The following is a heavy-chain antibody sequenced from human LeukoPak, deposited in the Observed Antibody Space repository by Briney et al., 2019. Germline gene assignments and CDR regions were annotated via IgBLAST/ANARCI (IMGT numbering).Heavy chain of an antibody. Sequence: GASVKVSCKASGYTFTGYYMHWVRQAPGQGLEWMGWINPNSGGTNYAQKFQGRVTMTRDTSISTAYMELSRLRSDDTAVYYCARFGGIAVAGFKLHYFDYWGQGTLATVSS. CDR2: INPNSGGT. D-gene: IGHD6-19*01. CDR1: GYTFTGYY. J-gene: IGHJ4*02. V-gene: IGHV1-2*02. CDR3: ARFGGIAVAGFKLHYFDY.